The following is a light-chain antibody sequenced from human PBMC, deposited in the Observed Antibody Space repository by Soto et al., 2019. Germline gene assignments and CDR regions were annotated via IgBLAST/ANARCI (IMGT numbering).Light chain of an antibody. CDR1: SGHSSYI. V-gene: IGLV4-60*02. Sequence: QLVLTQSSSASASLGSSVNLTCTLSSGHSSYIIAWHQQQPGKAPRYLIKLEGSGSYNKGSGVPDRFSGSSSGADRYLTISILQFEDEADYYCETWDSNIHWVFGGGTKLTVL. J-gene: IGLJ3*02. CDR3: ETWDSNIHWV. CDR2: LEGSGSY.